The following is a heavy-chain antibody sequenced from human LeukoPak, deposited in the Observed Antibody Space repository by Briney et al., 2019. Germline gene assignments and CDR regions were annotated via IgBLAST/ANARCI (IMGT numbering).Heavy chain of an antibody. CDR1: GGSFSGYY. CDR2: INHSGST. J-gene: IGHJ5*02. D-gene: IGHD3-3*01. Sequence: PSETLSLTCAVYGGSFSGYYWSWLRQPPGKGLEWIGEINHSGSTNYNPSLKRRVTISVATSKTQFSLKLSSVTAADTVVYYCARGQRFYNFWSGYYTPDDNWFDPWGQGTLVSVSS. V-gene: IGHV4-34*01. CDR3: ARGQRFYNFWSGYYTPDDNWFDP.